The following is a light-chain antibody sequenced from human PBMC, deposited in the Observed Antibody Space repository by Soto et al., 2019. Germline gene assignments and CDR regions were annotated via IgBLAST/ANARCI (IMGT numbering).Light chain of an antibody. J-gene: IGKJ5*01. CDR2: DAS. CDR1: QSVSSN. Sequence: ETVMTQSPATLSVSPGERGTLSCRASQSVSSNLAWYQQKPGQTPRLLIYDASTRATGIPARCSGSGSGTEFTINTSALQSEEFADYHCQQYNDWAITFGQGTRLEIK. V-gene: IGKV3-15*01. CDR3: QQYNDWAIT.